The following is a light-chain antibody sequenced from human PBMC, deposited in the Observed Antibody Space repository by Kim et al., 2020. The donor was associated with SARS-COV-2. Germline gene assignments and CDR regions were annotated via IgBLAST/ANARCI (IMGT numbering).Light chain of an antibody. Sequence: ASVGDRVTITCRASQTISNFVNWYQQRPGKAPRLLIYAASTLQTGVPSRFSGSGSGTDFTLTISGLQPEDFADYYCQESYSALFTFGPGTKVDIK. CDR2: AAS. CDR1: QTISNF. J-gene: IGKJ3*01. CDR3: QESYSALFT. V-gene: IGKV1-39*01.